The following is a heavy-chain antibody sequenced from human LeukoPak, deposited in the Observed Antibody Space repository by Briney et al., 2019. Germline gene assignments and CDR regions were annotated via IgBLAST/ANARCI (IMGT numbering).Heavy chain of an antibody. D-gene: IGHD3-10*02. V-gene: IGHV3-23*01. J-gene: IGHJ6*02. CDR3: AKVLFGESPSYYYYYGMDV. CDR2: ISGSGGST. CDR1: GFTFSSYA. Sequence: GGSLRLSCAASGFTFSSYAMSWVRQTPRKGLEWVSAISGSGGSTYYADSVKGRFTISRDNSKNTLYLQMNSLRAEDTAVYYCAKVLFGESPSYYYYYGMDVWGQGTTVTVSS.